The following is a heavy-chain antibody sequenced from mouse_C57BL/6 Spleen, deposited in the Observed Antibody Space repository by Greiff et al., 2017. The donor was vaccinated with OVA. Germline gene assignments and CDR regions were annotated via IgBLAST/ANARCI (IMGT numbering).Heavy chain of an antibody. Sequence: VQLQQSGAELVRPGTSVKVSCKASGYAFTNYLIEWVKQRPGQGLEWIGVINPGSGGTNYNEKFKGKAILTADKASSTAYMQLSRQTAEGSAVYICARSRDGGVFDYWGQGTTLTVSS. J-gene: IGHJ2*01. CDR1: GYAFTNYL. D-gene: IGHD3-3*01. CDR2: INPGSGGT. CDR3: ARSRDGGVFDY. V-gene: IGHV1-54*01.